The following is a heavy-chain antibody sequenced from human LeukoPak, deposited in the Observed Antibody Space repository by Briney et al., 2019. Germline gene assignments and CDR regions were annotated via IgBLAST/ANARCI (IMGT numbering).Heavy chain of an antibody. CDR2: ISYDGSNK. Sequence: GRSLRLSCAASGFTFSSYAMHWVRQAPGKGLEWVAVISYDGSNKYYADSVKGRFTISRDNSKNTLYLQMNSLRAEDTAIYYCAKDRTVGASYWYFDLWGRGTLVTVSS. CDR3: AKDRTVGASYWYFDL. V-gene: IGHV3-30-3*01. CDR1: GFTFSSYA. D-gene: IGHD1-26*01. J-gene: IGHJ2*01.